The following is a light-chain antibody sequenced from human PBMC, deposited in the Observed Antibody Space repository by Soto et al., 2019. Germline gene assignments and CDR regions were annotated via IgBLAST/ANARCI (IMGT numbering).Light chain of an antibody. CDR3: QYYDSSPWT. CDR1: QSVSTNY. J-gene: IGKJ1*01. CDR2: SAF. Sequence: EIVLTQSPGTLSLSPGERGTLSCRASQSVSTNYLAWYQQKPGQAPRLRIYSAFSRATGSPDMFSGSGSGTDFTFSISRLEPEDFAVYYCQYYDSSPWTFGQGTKVEIK. V-gene: IGKV3-20*01.